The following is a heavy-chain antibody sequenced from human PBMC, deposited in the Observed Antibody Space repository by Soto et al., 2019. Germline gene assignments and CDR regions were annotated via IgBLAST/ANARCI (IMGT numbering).Heavy chain of an antibody. Sequence: SETLSLTCTVSGGSISSYYWSWIRQPPGKGLEWIGYIYYSGSTNYNPSLKSRVTISVDTSKNQFSLKLSSVTAADTAVYYCARDTIFAPVGGQGEFWFDPWGQGTLVTVSS. CDR2: IYYSGST. CDR1: GGSISSYY. CDR3: ARDTIFAPVGGQGEFWFDP. V-gene: IGHV4-59*01. J-gene: IGHJ5*02. D-gene: IGHD3-3*01.